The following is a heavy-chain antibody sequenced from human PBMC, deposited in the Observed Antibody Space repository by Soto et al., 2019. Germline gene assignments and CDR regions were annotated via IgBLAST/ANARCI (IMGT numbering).Heavy chain of an antibody. D-gene: IGHD5-12*01. V-gene: IGHV1-8*01. Sequence: ASVKVSCKASGYTFTSYDINWVRQATGQGLEWMGWMNPNSGNTGYAQKFQGRVTMTRNTSISTAYMELSSLRSEYTAVYYCTRARKLVAISGGFDPWGQGTLVTVSS. CDR3: TRARKLVAISGGFDP. CDR2: MNPNSGNT. CDR1: GYTFTSYD. J-gene: IGHJ5*02.